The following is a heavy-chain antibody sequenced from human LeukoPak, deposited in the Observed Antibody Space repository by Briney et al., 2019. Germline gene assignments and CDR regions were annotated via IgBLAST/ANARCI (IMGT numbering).Heavy chain of an antibody. J-gene: IGHJ4*02. Sequence: GASVKVSCKASGYTFTGYYMHWVRQAPGQGLEWMGWINPNSGGTNYAQKFQGRVTMTRDTSISTAYMELSSLRSEDTAVYYCARVYYYESSGFYFDYWGQGTPVTVSS. CDR2: INPNSGGT. CDR1: GYTFTGYY. V-gene: IGHV1-2*02. D-gene: IGHD3-22*01. CDR3: ARVYYYESSGFYFDY.